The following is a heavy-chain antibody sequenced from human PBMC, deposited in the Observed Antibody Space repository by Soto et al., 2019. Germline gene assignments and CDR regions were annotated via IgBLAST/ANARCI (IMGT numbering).Heavy chain of an antibody. D-gene: IGHD2-2*01. V-gene: IGHV3-33*01. Sequence: PGGSLRLSCAASGFTFSSYGMHWVRQAPGKGLEWVAVIWYDGSNKYYADSVKGRFTISRDNAKNSLYLQMISLRAEDTAVYYCARDPSDCSSTSCWGYYALDVWGQGTTVTVSS. J-gene: IGHJ6*02. CDR1: GFTFSSYG. CDR3: ARDPSDCSSTSCWGYYALDV. CDR2: IWYDGSNK.